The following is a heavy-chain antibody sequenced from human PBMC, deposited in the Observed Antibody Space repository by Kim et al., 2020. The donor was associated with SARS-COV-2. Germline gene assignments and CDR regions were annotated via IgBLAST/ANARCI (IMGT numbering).Heavy chain of an antibody. V-gene: IGHV3-23*01. Sequence: SVKGQFTISRDNSKNTLYLQMNSLRAEDTAVYYCAKDPGGQQLVNWYFDLWGRGTLVTVSS. J-gene: IGHJ2*01. D-gene: IGHD6-13*01. CDR3: AKDPGGQQLVNWYFDL.